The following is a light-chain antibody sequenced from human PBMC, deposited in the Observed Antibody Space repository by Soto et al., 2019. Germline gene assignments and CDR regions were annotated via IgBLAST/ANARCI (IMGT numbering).Light chain of an antibody. CDR3: AAWDASLNGWV. CDR2: SKD. Sequence: QSVLTQPPSASGTPGQRVTISCSGSSSNIGSHTVSWFQHLPGTAPKLLIYSKDQRPSGVSDRFSGSKSGTSASLAISGLQSEDEADYYCAAWDASLNGWVFGGGTKLTVL. V-gene: IGLV1-44*01. CDR1: SSNIGSHT. J-gene: IGLJ3*02.